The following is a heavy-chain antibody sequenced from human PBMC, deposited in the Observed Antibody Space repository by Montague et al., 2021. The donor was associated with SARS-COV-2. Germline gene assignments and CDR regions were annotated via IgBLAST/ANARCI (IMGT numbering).Heavy chain of an antibody. J-gene: IGHJ4*02. CDR1: GGSINNYY. CDR3: ARGGGWKRHFDY. CDR2: IYYTGST. D-gene: IGHD4-23*01. Sequence: SETLSLTCNVSGGSINNYYWSWIRQSPGRGLEWIGYIYYTGSTTRNPSLDSRVTISLDTYRDLVSLELRSLTAADTAAYYCARGGGWKRHFDYWGQGTLVAVSS. V-gene: IGHV4-59*01.